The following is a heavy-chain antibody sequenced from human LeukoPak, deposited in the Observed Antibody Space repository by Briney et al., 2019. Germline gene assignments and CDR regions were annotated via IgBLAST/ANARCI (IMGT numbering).Heavy chain of an antibody. Sequence: ASVKVSCKASGGTFSSYAISCVRQAPGQGLEWMGRIIPILGIANYAQKFQGRVTITADKSTSTAYMELSSLRSEDTAVYYCARPGYSGYDFDSTYYGMDVWGQGTTVTVSS. CDR1: GGTFSSYA. V-gene: IGHV1-69*04. D-gene: IGHD5-12*01. CDR2: IIPILGIA. CDR3: ARPGYSGYDFDSTYYGMDV. J-gene: IGHJ6*02.